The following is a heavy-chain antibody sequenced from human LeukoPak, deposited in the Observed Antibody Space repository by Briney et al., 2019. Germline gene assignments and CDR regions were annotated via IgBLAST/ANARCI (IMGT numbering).Heavy chain of an antibody. CDR1: GFTFSRYT. CDR2: ITSTSSYI. Sequence: GGSLRLSFAASGFTFSRYTMKWVRQAPGEGLVLVSSITSTSSYIYYTDSVKGRFTISRDNAKNSLYLQMNSLRAEDTAVYYCARDRQQLVLYDAFDIWGQGTMVTVSS. CDR3: ARDRQQLVLYDAFDI. D-gene: IGHD6-13*01. J-gene: IGHJ3*02. V-gene: IGHV3-21*01.